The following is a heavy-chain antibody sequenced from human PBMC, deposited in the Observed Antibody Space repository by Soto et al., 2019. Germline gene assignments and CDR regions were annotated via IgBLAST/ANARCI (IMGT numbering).Heavy chain of an antibody. D-gene: IGHD3-3*01. CDR1: GGSFSGYY. J-gene: IGHJ6*02. CDR3: ARAGYDFWSGYYYYGMDV. CDR2: INHSGST. V-gene: IGHV4-34*01. Sequence: SETLSLTCAVYGGSFSGYYWSWIRQPPGKGLEWIGEINHSGSTNYNPSLKSRVTISVDTSKNQFSLKLSSVTAADTAVYYCARAGYDFWSGYYYYGMDVWGQGTTVTVSS.